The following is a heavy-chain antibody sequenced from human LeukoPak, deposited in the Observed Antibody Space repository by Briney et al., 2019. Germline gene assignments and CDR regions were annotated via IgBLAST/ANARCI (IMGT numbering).Heavy chain of an antibody. Sequence: GGSLRLSCAASGFTVSSNYMSYVRQAPGKGLEWVSVLYSGGSTYYADSVKGRFTISRDNSKNTLYLQMNSLRAEDTAVYYCARVSGGYYFDYWGQGTLVTVSS. D-gene: IGHD1-26*01. CDR1: GFTVSSNY. CDR2: LYSGGST. J-gene: IGHJ4*02. CDR3: ARVSGGYYFDY. V-gene: IGHV3-53*01.